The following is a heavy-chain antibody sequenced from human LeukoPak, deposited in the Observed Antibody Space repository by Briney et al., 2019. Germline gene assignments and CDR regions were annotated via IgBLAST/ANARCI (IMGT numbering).Heavy chain of an antibody. Sequence: PGGSLRLSCAASGFTFNSYWMHWVRQAPGKGLVWVSRINSDGSGTSYADSVKGRFTISRDNAKNTLYLQMNSLRAEDTAVYYCARSVAVVTATFGYWGQGTLVTVSS. CDR3: ARSVAVVTATFGY. J-gene: IGHJ4*02. V-gene: IGHV3-74*01. CDR1: GFTFNSYW. D-gene: IGHD2-15*01. CDR2: INSDGSGT.